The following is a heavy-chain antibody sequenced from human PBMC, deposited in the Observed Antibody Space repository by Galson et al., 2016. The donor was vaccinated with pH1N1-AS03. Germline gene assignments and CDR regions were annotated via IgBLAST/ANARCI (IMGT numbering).Heavy chain of an antibody. CDR1: GYTFTNYA. CDR2: SSAYNFNT. CDR3: SRDELGVGIVPAGTKTFEY. Sequence: SVKVSCKASGYTFTNYAISWVRQAPGQGLGWMGWSSAYNFNTNYAQNFKGRVTMTTDTSTSTAYMELRSLNSDDTAVYYCSRDELGVGIVPAGTKTFEYWGQGTLVIVSS. D-gene: IGHD6-13*01. V-gene: IGHV1-18*01. J-gene: IGHJ4*02.